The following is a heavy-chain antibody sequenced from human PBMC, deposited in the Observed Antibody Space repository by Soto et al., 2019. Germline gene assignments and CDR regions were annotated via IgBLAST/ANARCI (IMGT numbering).Heavy chain of an antibody. V-gene: IGHV5-51*01. CDR2: IYPGDSDT. CDR3: AASIFYYGMDV. CDR1: GYTFTNYW. J-gene: IGHJ6*02. Sequence: GESLKISCNGSGYTFTNYWIGWVRQMPGKGPEWMGIIYPGDSDTKYNPSFQGQVTISADKSITTTYPQWSSLKASDTAIYYCAASIFYYGMDVWGQGTTGTVSS.